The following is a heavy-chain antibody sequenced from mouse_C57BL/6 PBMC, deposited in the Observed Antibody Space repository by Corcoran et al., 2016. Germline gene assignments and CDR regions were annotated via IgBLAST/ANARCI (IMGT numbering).Heavy chain of an antibody. V-gene: IGHV1-18*01. CDR3: ARGRQLRPSFDY. D-gene: IGHD3-2*02. CDR1: GYTFTDYN. CDR2: INPNNGGT. J-gene: IGHJ2*01. Sequence: EVQLQQSGPELVKPGASVKIPCKASGYTFTDYNMDWVKQSHGKSLEWIGDINPNNGGTIYNQKFKGKATLTVDKSSSTAYMELRSLTSEDSAVYYCARGRQLRPSFDYWGQGTTLTVSS.